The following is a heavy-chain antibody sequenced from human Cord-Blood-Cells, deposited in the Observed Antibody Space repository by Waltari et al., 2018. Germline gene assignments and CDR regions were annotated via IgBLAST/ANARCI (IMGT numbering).Heavy chain of an antibody. V-gene: IGHV6-1*01. CDR3: ARDPPETGFDY. J-gene: IGHJ4*02. CDR1: VDRLSSHRSP. D-gene: IGHD1-1*01. Sequence: QVQLQQSGPGLVKPSQTLALTFPHSVDRLSSHRSPRNLLRHSPSRGLEWLGRTYYRSKWYNDYAVSVKSRITINPDTSKNQFSLQLNSVTPEDPAVYYCARDPPETGFDYWGQGTLVTVSS. CDR2: TYYRSKWYN.